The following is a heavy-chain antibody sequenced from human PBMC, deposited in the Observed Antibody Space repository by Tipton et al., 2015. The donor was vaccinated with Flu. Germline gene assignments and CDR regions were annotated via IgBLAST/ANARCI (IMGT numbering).Heavy chain of an antibody. Sequence: TLSLTCSVSGYSIRSAYYWAWIRQPPGKGLEWIGNIHRSGNTYRNSSLKSRVTISVDKSKNQFSLKLTSVTAADTAVYYCARDFTALRWFGDPGAFDVWGQGTEVTVST. CDR1: GYSIRSAYY. CDR2: IHRSGNT. J-gene: IGHJ3*01. CDR3: ARDFTALRWFGDPGAFDV. V-gene: IGHV4-38-2*02. D-gene: IGHD3-10*01.